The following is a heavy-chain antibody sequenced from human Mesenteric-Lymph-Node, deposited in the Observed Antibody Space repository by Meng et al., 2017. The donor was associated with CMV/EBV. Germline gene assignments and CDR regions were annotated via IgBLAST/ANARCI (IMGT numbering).Heavy chain of an antibody. J-gene: IGHJ4*02. CDR3: AREALAHCGGDCYPLDY. CDR2: IFYSGST. V-gene: IGHV4-61*01. D-gene: IGHD2-21*01. CDR1: VSSSSYY. Sequence: VSSSSYYWSWIRQPPGKGLEWIGYIFYSGSTDYNPSLKSRVTISVDTSKNQFSLKLSSVTGADTAVYYCAREALAHCGGDCYPLDYWGQGTLVTVSS.